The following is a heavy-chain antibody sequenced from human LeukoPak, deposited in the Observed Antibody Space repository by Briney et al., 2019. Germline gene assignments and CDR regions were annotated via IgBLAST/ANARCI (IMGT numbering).Heavy chain of an antibody. V-gene: IGHV4-61*02. D-gene: IGHD4/OR15-4a*01. Sequence: SQTLSLTCTVSGGSISSGSYYLNWIRQPAGKGLEWVGRIYTSGTTNYNAALKSRVTMSVDTSKNQFSLKLSSVTAADTAVCYCARENYGGFLFDYWGQGTLVTVSS. CDR1: GGSISSGSYY. J-gene: IGHJ4*02. CDR2: IYTSGTT. CDR3: ARENYGGFLFDY.